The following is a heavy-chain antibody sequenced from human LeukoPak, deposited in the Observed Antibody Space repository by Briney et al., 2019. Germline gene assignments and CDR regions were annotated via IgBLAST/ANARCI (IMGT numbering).Heavy chain of an antibody. CDR2: IYTSGST. D-gene: IGHD5-18*01. V-gene: IGHV4-4*07. CDR3: ARGGYSYGYYYYYYMDV. Sequence: PSETLSLTCSVSGYSIRSGYYWSWIRQPAGKGLEWIGRIYTSGSTNYNPSLKSRVTMSVDTSKNQFSLKLSSVTAADTAVYYCARGGYSYGYYYYYYMDVWGKGTTVTISS. J-gene: IGHJ6*03. CDR1: GYSIRSGYY.